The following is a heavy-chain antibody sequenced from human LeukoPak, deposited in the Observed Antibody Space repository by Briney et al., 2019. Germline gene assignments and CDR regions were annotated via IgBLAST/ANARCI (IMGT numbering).Heavy chain of an antibody. CDR2: ISAYNGNT. CDR3: ARVEAGDTVLLWFGEYYYYYMDV. V-gene: IGHV1-18*01. J-gene: IGHJ6*03. D-gene: IGHD3-10*01. CDR1: GYTFTSYG. Sequence: GASVKVSCKASGYTFTSYGISWVRQAPGQGLEWMGWISAYNGNTNYAQKLQGRVTMTTDTSTSTAYMELRSLRSDDTAVYYCARVEAGDTVLLWFGEYYYYYMDVWSKGTTVTVSS.